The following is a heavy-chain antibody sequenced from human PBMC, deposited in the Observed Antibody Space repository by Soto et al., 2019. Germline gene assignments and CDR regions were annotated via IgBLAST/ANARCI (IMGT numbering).Heavy chain of an antibody. Sequence: QVQLVQSGAEVKKPGSSVKVSCKASGGTFSSYAISWVRQAPGQGLEWMGGFIPIFGTANYAQKFQGRVTITADESTSTAYMELSSLRSEDTAVYYCARRDTAMTFYYYYGMDVWGQGTTVTVSS. J-gene: IGHJ6*02. CDR2: FIPIFGTA. V-gene: IGHV1-69*01. CDR1: GGTFSSYA. D-gene: IGHD5-18*01. CDR3: ARRDTAMTFYYYYGMDV.